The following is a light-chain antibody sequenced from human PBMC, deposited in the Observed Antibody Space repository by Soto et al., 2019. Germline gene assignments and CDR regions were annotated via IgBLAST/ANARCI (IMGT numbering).Light chain of an antibody. J-gene: IGKJ4*01. CDR1: QSIASF. CDR3: LQDYSRLLA. V-gene: IGKV1-39*01. CDR2: DTS. Sequence: DIQMTQSPSSLSASIGDTVTITCRASQSIASFLNWLQLKPGKAPKLLISDTSTLQSGVPSRFSGGGSGTEFTLTIRSLQPEDSALYFCLQDYSRLLAFGAGNRVEIK.